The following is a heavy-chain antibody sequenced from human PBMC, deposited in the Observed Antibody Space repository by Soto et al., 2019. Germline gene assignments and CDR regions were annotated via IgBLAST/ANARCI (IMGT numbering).Heavy chain of an antibody. V-gene: IGHV1-46*01. CDR2: INPSGGST. CDR3: ARDRGIAARLVPPLVY. CDR1: GYTFTSYY. D-gene: IGHD6-6*01. J-gene: IGHJ4*02. Sequence: RASVKVSCKASGYTFTSYYMHWVRQAPGQGLEWMGIINPSGGSTSYAQKFQGRVTMTRDTSTSTVYMELSSLRSEDTAVYYCARDRGIAARLVPPLVYWGQGTLVTV.